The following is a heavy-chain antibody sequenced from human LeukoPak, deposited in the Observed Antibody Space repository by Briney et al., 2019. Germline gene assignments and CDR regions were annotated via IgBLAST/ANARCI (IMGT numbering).Heavy chain of an antibody. CDR3: ARAGGYRGYMDV. D-gene: IGHD1-1*01. CDR1: GGSISSYY. Sequence: PSETLSLTCTVSGGSISSYYWSWIRQPPGKGLEWIGYIYYSGSTNYNPSLKSRVTISVDTPKNQLSLKLSSVTAADTAVYYCARAGGYRGYMDVWGKGTAVTISS. V-gene: IGHV4-59*01. J-gene: IGHJ6*03. CDR2: IYYSGST.